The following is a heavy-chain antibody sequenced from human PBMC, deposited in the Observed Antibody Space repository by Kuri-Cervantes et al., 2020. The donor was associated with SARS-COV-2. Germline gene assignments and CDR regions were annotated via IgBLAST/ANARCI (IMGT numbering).Heavy chain of an antibody. CDR1: GYTFTSYD. D-gene: IGHD5-18*01. CDR2: MNPNSGNT. J-gene: IGHJ4*02. CDR3: ARGLTLEGDSYGYHY. V-gene: IGHV1-8*03. Sequence: ASVKVSCKASGYTFTSYDINWVRQATGQGLEWMGWMNPNSGNTGYAQRFQGRVTITRNTSISTAYMELSGLRSEDTAVYYCARGLTLEGDSYGYHYWGQGTLVTVSS.